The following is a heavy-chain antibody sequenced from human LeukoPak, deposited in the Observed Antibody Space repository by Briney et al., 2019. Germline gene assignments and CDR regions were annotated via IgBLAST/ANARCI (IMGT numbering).Heavy chain of an antibody. V-gene: IGHV4-38-2*02. CDR1: GYSISSGYY. CDR2: IYHSGST. CDR3: ARGFRSNDY. J-gene: IGHJ4*02. Sequence: SETLSLTCTVSGYSISSGYYWGWIRQPPEKGLEWIGSIYHSGSTYYNPSLKSRVTISVDTSKNQFSLKLSSVTAADTAVYYCARGFRSNDYWGQGTLVTVSS.